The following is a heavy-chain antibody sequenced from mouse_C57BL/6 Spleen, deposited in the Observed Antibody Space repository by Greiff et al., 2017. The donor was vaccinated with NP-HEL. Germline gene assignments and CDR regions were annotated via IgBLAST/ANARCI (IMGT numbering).Heavy chain of an antibody. J-gene: IGHJ4*01. CDR1: GYTFTSYW. Sequence: QVQLQQPGAELVRPGSSVKLSCKASGYTFTSYWMDWVKQRPGQGLEWIGNIYPYDSETHYNQKFKDKATLTVDKSSSTAYMQLSSLTSEDSAVYYCARGGYDYDGYAMDYWGQGTSVTVSS. CDR3: ARGGYDYDGYAMDY. D-gene: IGHD2-4*01. V-gene: IGHV1-61*01. CDR2: IYPYDSET.